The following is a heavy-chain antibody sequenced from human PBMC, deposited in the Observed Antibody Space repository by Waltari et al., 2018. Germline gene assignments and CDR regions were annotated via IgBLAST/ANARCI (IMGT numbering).Heavy chain of an antibody. J-gene: IGHJ4*02. D-gene: IGHD3-22*01. CDR3: APGGGYYYDSSGYYPLDY. V-gene: IGHV3-23*01. CDR1: GFTFSSYA. CDR2: ISGRMGCT. Sequence: EVQLLESGGGLVQPGGSLRLSCAASGFTFSSYAMRWVRQAPGKGLEWVSAISGRMGCTYYAESVKGTFTISRDNSKNTLYLQMNSLRAEDTAVYYCAPGGGYYYDSSGYYPLDYWGQGTLVTVSS.